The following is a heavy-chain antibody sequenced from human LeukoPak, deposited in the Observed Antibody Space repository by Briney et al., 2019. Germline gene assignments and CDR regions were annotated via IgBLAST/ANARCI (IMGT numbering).Heavy chain of an antibody. CDR2: INSDGSGT. V-gene: IGHV3-74*01. D-gene: IGHD4-23*01. J-gene: IGHJ4*02. Sequence: PGGSLRLSCAASGFTFSSYWMHWVRQAPGKGLVWVSHINSDGSGTNYADSVKGRFTISRDNAKNTLYLQMNTLRAEDTAVYYCARDLGLDYGGSQWGQGTLVTVSS. CDR1: GFTFSSYW. CDR3: ARDLGLDYGGSQ.